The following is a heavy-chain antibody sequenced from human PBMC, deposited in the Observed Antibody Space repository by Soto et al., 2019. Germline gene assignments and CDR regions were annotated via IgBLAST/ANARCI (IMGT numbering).Heavy chain of an antibody. CDR1: SDSIAGENW. D-gene: IGHD3-22*01. V-gene: IGHV4-4*02. CDR3: ARVFSSGSGLMYYFDF. CDR2: VFHTGGT. Sequence: QVQLQASGPGLVKPSETLSLTCTVSSDSIAGENWWSWVRQPPGLGLEWIGEVFHTGGTNYNPSHKSLVTMKVYKAKNQFSLKLISATAAYTAVYYCARVFSSGSGLMYYFDFWGQGTLVSVAS. J-gene: IGHJ4*02.